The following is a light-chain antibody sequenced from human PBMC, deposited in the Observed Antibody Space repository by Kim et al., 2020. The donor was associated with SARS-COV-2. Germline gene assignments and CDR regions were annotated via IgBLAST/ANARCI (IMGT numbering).Light chain of an antibody. CDR2: TNN. CDR1: SSNIGNNT. J-gene: IGLJ3*02. CDR3: AAWDNSLNGSV. V-gene: IGLV1-44*01. Sequence: QSVLTQPPSASGTPGQRVTISCSGSSSNIGNNTVYWYQQLPGTAPKLLIYTNNQRPSGVPDRFSGSKSGTSASLAISGLQSEDEADYSCAAWDNSLNGSVFGGGTKVTVL.